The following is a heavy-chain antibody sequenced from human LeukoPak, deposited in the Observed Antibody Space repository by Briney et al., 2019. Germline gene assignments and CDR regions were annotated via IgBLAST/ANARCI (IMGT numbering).Heavy chain of an antibody. J-gene: IGHJ4*02. CDR1: GYTFTGYY. CDR2: INPNSGGT. D-gene: IGHD5-18*01. CDR3: ARDFVETGMVNLLDY. Sequence: ASVKVSCKASGYTFTGYYMNWVRQAPGQGLEWMGWINPNSGGTNYAQKFQGRVTITRDTSTSTAYMELSRLRSDDTAVYYFARDFVETGMVNLLDYWGQGTLVGVSS. V-gene: IGHV1-2*02.